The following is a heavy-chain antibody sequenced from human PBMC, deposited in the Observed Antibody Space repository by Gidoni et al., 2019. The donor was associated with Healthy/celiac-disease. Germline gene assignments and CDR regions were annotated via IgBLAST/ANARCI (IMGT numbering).Heavy chain of an antibody. J-gene: IGHJ4*02. D-gene: IGHD1-1*01. CDR3: ARVLYANGLPFDY. CDR2: ISSSGRPI. Sequence: QVQLVESGGGLVKPGGPLRLYCAASRFTFSDYYMGWTRQAPGKVLEWVSYISSSGRPIYYADSVKGRFTISRAHAKNSLYLQMNSLRAEDTAVYYCARVLYANGLPFDYWGQGTLVTVSS. V-gene: IGHV3-11*01. CDR1: RFTFSDYY.